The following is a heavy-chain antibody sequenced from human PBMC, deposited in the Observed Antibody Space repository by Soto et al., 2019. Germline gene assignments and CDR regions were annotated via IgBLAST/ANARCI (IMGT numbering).Heavy chain of an antibody. J-gene: IGHJ5*02. CDR1: GFSLSTRGVG. V-gene: IGHV2-5*02. Sequence: SGPTLVKPTETLTLTCAVSGFSLSTRGVGVGWIRQPPGKALEWLALIYWDDDKRYSTSLKSRLTITKDTSKNQVVLRMTNMDPVDTATYFCVRALYASGTYLFWFDPWGQGTLVTVSS. CDR2: IYWDDDK. D-gene: IGHD3-10*01. CDR3: VRALYASGTYLFWFDP.